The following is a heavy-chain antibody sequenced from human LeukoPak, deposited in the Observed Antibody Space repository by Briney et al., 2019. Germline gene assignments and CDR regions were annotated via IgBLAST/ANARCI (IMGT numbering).Heavy chain of an antibody. CDR1: GYSISSGYY. V-gene: IGHV4-38-2*01. CDR2: IYHSGST. J-gene: IGHJ3*02. Sequence: SETLPFTCAVSGYSISSGYYWGWIRQPPGKGLEWIGSIYHSGSTYYNPSLKSRITISVDTSKNQFSLKLSSVTAADTAVYYCARWDSGEWFHDAFDIWGQGTMVTVSS. D-gene: IGHD3-3*01. CDR3: ARWDSGEWFHDAFDI.